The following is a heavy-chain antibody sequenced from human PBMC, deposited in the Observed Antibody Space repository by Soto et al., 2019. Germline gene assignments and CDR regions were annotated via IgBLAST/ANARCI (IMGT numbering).Heavy chain of an antibody. J-gene: IGHJ6*03. CDR2: ISSSGTRM. CDR3: AKEYYDVLTDYYRYYYIDV. Sequence: QVQLVESGGGLVQPGGSLRLSCTASGFTFSDYYMTWIRQAPGKGLESVSYISSSGTRMYYADSVKGRFTISRDNAKNSLYLHLNSLGAEDTAVYYCAKEYYDVLTDYYRYYYIDVWVKGTTVTVSS. D-gene: IGHD3-9*01. CDR1: GFTFSDYY. V-gene: IGHV3-11*01.